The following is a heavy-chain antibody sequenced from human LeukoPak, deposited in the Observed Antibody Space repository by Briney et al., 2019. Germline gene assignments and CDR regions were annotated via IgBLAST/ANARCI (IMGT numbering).Heavy chain of an antibody. CDR2: INQGGSEG. CDR3: ARPHYSGSYHDAFDI. Sequence: GGSLRLSCAASGFTFSGYWMNWVRQSPGKGMEWVADINQGGSEGYYADSVKGRFTISRDNAKNSLYLQMNKLRAEDTAAYYCARPHYSGSYHDAFDIWGQGTGVSVSS. V-gene: IGHV3-7*01. D-gene: IGHD1-26*01. CDR1: GFTFSGYW. J-gene: IGHJ3*02.